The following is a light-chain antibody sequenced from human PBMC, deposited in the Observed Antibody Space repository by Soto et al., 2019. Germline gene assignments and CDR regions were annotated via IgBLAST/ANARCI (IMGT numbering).Light chain of an antibody. J-gene: IGLJ3*02. V-gene: IGLV2-18*01. Sequence: QSALTQPPSVSGSPGQSVTISCTVTSSDVGDYEHVSWYQQAPGTAPKLIIFDVTNRPSGVPDRFSGSKSGNTPSLTIFGLQAEDEADYYGSLYTSSSTWVFGGGTKLTVL. CDR2: DVT. CDR3: SLYTSSSTWV. CDR1: SSDVGDYEH.